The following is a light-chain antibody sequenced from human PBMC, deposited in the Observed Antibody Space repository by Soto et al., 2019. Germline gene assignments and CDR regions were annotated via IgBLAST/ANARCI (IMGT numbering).Light chain of an antibody. J-gene: IGLJ3*02. CDR2: DDR. CDR1: NIRSQR. Sequence: SYVVTQPPSVSVAPGQTASLTSGGTNIRSQRVHWYRQRPGQAPVLVVSDDRVRPSGIPERFSGFNSGNTATLTISRVEAGDEAIYFCQVWDSNSAHWVFGGGTKLTVL. CDR3: QVWDSNSAHWV. V-gene: IGLV3-21*02.